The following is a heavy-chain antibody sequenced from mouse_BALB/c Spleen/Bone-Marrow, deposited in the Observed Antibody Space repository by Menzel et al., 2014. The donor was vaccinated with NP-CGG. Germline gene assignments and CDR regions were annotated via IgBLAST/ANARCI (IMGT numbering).Heavy chain of an antibody. V-gene: IGHV3-2*02. CDR3: ARSVDWYFDV. J-gene: IGHJ1*01. D-gene: IGHD1-1*02. CDR1: GYSITSDYA. CDR2: VSYSGST. Sequence: QSGPGLVKPSQSLSLTCTVTGYSITSDYAWHWIRQFPGNKLEWMGYVSYSGSTSYYPSLKSRISITRDTSKNQFFLQLNSVTTEDTATYYCARSVDWYFDVWGAGTTVTVSS.